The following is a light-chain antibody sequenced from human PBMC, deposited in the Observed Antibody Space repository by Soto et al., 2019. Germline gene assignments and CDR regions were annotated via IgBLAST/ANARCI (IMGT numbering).Light chain of an antibody. V-gene: IGKV1-5*01. Sequence: DIQMTQAPSTLSASVGDRVTITCRASHNINNWLVWYQQKPGKAPKVLIYDVSTLGRGVPSRCSGSGSGTEFTLTISGLQPDDFATYYCQQYNANFGGGTKVEI. CDR1: HNINNW. J-gene: IGKJ4*01. CDR2: DVS. CDR3: QQYNAN.